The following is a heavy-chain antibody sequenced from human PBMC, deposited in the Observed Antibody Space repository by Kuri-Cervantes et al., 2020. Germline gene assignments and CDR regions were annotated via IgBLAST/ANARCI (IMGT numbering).Heavy chain of an antibody. CDR2: IYHGGST. J-gene: IGHJ4*02. Sequence: SETLSLTCVVSGYSISSGHFWGWIRQAPGKGLEWIGSIYHGGSTYYSPFPRNRVTISLDTSKNQFSLQMSFLTAADTAVYFCARGETAARRYFDYWGQGILVTVSS. CDR1: GYSISSGHF. V-gene: IGHV4-38-2*01. CDR3: ARGETAARRYFDY. D-gene: IGHD6-6*01.